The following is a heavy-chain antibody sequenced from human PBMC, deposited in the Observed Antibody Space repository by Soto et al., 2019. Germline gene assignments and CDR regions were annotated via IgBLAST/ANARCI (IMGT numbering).Heavy chain of an antibody. Sequence: QITLKESGPTLVKPTQTLTLTCTFSGFSLSTSGVGVGWIRQPPGKALEWLALIYWDDDKRYSPSLKSRLTITKDTSNNQVVLTMTNMDPVDTATYYCAHRPGYCSSTSCSYNWFDPWGQGTLVTVSS. CDR2: IYWDDDK. V-gene: IGHV2-5*02. D-gene: IGHD2-2*01. CDR1: GFSLSTSGVG. CDR3: AHRPGYCSSTSCSYNWFDP. J-gene: IGHJ5*02.